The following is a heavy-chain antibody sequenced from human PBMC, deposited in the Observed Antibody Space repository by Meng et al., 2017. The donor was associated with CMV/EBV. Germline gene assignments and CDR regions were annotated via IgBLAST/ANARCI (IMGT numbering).Heavy chain of an antibody. D-gene: IGHD3-3*01. CDR1: GFTVSSNY. J-gene: IGHJ6*02. CDR3: ARDLPLGYDFWSGYTYGMDV. CDR2: IYSGGST. Sequence: GESLKISCAASGFTVSSNYMSWVRQAPGKGLEWVPVIYSGGSTYYADSVKGRFTISRDNSKNTLYLQMNSLRAEDTAVYYCARDLPLGYDFWSGYTYGMDVWGQGTTVTVSS. V-gene: IGHV3-53*01.